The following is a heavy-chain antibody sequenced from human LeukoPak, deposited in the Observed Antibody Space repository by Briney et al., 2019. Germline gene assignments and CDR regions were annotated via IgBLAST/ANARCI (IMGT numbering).Heavy chain of an antibody. Sequence: VGSLRLSCAASGFTFSSYWMSWVRQAPGKGLEWVANIKQDGSEKYYVDSVKGRFTISRDNAKNSLYLQMNSLRAEDTAVYYRARDDLPGIAVAGTTNYYYYGMDVWGQGTTVTVSS. CDR3: ARDDLPGIAVAGTTNYYYYGMDV. D-gene: IGHD6-19*01. CDR1: GFTFSSYW. J-gene: IGHJ6*02. CDR2: IKQDGSEK. V-gene: IGHV3-7*01.